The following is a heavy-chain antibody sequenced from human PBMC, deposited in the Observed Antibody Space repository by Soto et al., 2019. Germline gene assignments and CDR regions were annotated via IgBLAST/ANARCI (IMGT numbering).Heavy chain of an antibody. V-gene: IGHV4-30-4*01. Sequence: QVQLQESGPGLVKPSQTLSLTCTVSGDSISSGDYYWSWIRQPPGKGLEWIGYISYRGSTYYNPSLRSRVAISVDMSKSQFSLRLSSVTAADTAVYYCARVHYCVSTSCYEGGFDYWGQGTLVTVSS. CDR2: ISYRGST. CDR1: GDSISSGDYY. D-gene: IGHD2-2*01. J-gene: IGHJ4*02. CDR3: ARVHYCVSTSCYEGGFDY.